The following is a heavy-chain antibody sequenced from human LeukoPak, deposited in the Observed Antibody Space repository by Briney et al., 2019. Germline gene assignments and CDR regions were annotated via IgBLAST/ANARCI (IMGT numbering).Heavy chain of an antibody. V-gene: IGHV4-39*07. Sequence: PSETLSLTCTVSGGSISSSSYYWGWIRQPPGKGLEWIGSIYYSGSTYYNPSLKSRVTISVDTSKNQFSLKLSSVTAADTAVYYCARDWKAAAGGGDYWGQGTLVTVSS. CDR3: ARDWKAAAGGGDY. D-gene: IGHD6-13*01. CDR2: IYYSGST. J-gene: IGHJ4*02. CDR1: GGSISSSSYY.